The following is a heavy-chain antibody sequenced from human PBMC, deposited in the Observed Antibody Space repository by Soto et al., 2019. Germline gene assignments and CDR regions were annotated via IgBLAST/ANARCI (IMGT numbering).Heavy chain of an antibody. Sequence: PSETLSLTCTVSDGSISSRNYYWSWIRQHPGKGLEWIGYIYYSGSTYYNPSLKSRVTISVDTSKNQFSPKLSSVTAADTAVYYCASRGDYHAFDIWGQGTMVTVSS. V-gene: IGHV4-31*03. CDR2: IYYSGST. CDR3: ASRGDYHAFDI. D-gene: IGHD4-17*01. CDR1: DGSISSRNYY. J-gene: IGHJ3*02.